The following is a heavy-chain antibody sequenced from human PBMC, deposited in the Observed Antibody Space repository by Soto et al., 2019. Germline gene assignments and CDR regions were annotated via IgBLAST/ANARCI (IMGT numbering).Heavy chain of an antibody. J-gene: IGHJ4*02. CDR3: ARDPAYCGGDCYGFDY. V-gene: IGHV3-30-3*01. D-gene: IGHD2-21*02. CDR1: GFTFSSYA. CDR2: ISYDGSNK. Sequence: QVQLVGSGGGVVQPGRSLRLSCAASGFTFSSYAMHWVRQAPGKGLEWVAVISYDGSNKYYADSVKGRFTISRDNSKNTLYLQMNSLRAEDTAVYYCARDPAYCGGDCYGFDYWGQGTLVTVSS.